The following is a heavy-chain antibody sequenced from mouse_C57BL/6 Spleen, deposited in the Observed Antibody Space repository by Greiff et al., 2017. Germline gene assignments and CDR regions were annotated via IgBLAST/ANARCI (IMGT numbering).Heavy chain of an antibody. CDR3: TRPLGDY. D-gene: IGHD3-1*01. J-gene: IGHJ4*01. CDR1: GYTFTDYE. Sequence: PLQQSGAELVRPGASVTLSCKASGYTFTDYEMHWVKQTPVHGLEWIGAIDPETGGTAYNQKFKGKAILTADKSSSTAYMELRSLTSEDSAVYYCTRPLGDYWGQGTSVTVSS. CDR2: IDPETGGT. V-gene: IGHV1-15*01.